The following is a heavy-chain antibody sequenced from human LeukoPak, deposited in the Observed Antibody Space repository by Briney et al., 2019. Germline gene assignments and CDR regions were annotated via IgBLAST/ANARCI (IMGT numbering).Heavy chain of an antibody. J-gene: IGHJ4*02. CDR3: ARVQGRYSYGSGFDS. CDR2: ISYDGSNK. Sequence: GGSLRLSCAASGFTFSSYAKHWVRQAPGKGLEWVAVISYDGSNKYYADSVKGRFTISRDNSKNTLYLQMNSLGAEDTAVYYCARVQGRYSYGSGFDSWGQGTLVTVSS. CDR1: GFTFSSYA. V-gene: IGHV3-30*04. D-gene: IGHD5-18*01.